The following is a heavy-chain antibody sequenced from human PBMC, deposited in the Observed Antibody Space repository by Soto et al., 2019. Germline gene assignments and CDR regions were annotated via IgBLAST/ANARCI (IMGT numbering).Heavy chain of an antibody. J-gene: IGHJ4*02. CDR2: IDYNGVT. Sequence: PSDTPSLTCTVSGGSIYRSGYYWGWIRQPPGRGLEWIGNIDYNGVTYSNPSLKSRVTISRDTSKNQFSLKLTSVTAADTALYYCGKVLVGATGHTDSDSWGPGTLVTVSS. CDR3: GKVLVGATGHTDSDS. V-gene: IGHV4-39*05. CDR1: GGSIYRSGYY. D-gene: IGHD2-15*01.